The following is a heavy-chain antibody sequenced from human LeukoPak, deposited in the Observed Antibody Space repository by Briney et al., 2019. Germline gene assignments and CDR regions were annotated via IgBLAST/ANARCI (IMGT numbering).Heavy chain of an antibody. CDR3: ASWGSSSWYVLPYYYYDGMDV. CDR2: MNPNSGNT. CDR1: GYTFTSYD. V-gene: IGHV1-8*01. Sequence: ASVKVSCKASGYTFTSYDINWVRQATGQGLEWMGWMNPNSGNTGYAQKFQGRVTMTRNTSISTAYMELSSLRSEDTAVYYCASWGSSSWYVLPYYYYDGMDVWGQGTTVTVSS. J-gene: IGHJ6*02. D-gene: IGHD6-13*01.